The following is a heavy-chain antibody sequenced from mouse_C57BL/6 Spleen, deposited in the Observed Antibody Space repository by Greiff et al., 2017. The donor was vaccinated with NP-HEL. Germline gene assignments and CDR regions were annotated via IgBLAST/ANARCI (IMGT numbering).Heavy chain of an antibody. Sequence: VQLQQSGAELVRPGASVKLSCKASGYTFTDYYINWVKQRPGQGLEWIARIYPGSGNTYYNEKFKGKATLTAEKSSSTAYMQLSSLTSEDSAVYFCARGSYGNFDYWGQGTTLTVSS. CDR3: ARGSYGNFDY. D-gene: IGHD2-1*01. CDR1: GYTFTDYY. CDR2: IYPGSGNT. V-gene: IGHV1-76*01. J-gene: IGHJ2*01.